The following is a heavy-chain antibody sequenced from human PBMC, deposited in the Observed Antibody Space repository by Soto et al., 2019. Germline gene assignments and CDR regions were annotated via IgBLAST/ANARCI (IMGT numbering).Heavy chain of an antibody. V-gene: IGHV1-3*01. CDR2: VNAGNGNR. D-gene: IGHD3-22*01. CDR3: ARDDFDSSGFDY. CDR1: GYTFTNYA. Sequence: QIPLVQSGAEVKKPGASVTVSCKASGYTFTNYAIHWVRQAPGQSLEWMGWVNAGNGNRKLSQKFQGRVTLIRDTSATTVYMELRSLRSEDTAVYYCARDDFDSSGFDYWGQGTLVSVSS. J-gene: IGHJ4*02.